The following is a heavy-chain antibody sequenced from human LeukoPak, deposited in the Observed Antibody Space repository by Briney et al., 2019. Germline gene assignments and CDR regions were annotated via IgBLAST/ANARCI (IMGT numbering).Heavy chain of an antibody. CDR3: ARGGRWLQSLPY. D-gene: IGHD5-24*01. V-gene: IGHV4-34*01. Sequence: SGTLSLTCAVYGGSFSGYYWSWIRQPPGKGLEWIGEINHSGSTNYSPSLKRRVTISVDTSKTQFSLKLSSVTAAATAVYYCARGGRWLQSLPYWGPGTLVTVSS. CDR1: GGSFSGYY. J-gene: IGHJ4*02. CDR2: INHSGST.